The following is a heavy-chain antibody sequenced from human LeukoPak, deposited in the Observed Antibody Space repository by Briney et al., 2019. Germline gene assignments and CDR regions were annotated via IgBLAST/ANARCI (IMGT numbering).Heavy chain of an antibody. V-gene: IGHV1-18*01. D-gene: IGHD3-16*01. CDR2: IYPFNGNT. Sequence: GASVKVSCKTSGYTFTSYGVSWVRQAPGQGLEWMGWIYPFNGNTNYDQKLQGRVTMTADTSTYTVYMELRSLRSDDTAVYYCASDYTFYYDNVGSVPVFYWGQGTLVTVSS. CDR1: GYTFTSYG. CDR3: ASDYTFYYDNVGSVPVFY. J-gene: IGHJ4*02.